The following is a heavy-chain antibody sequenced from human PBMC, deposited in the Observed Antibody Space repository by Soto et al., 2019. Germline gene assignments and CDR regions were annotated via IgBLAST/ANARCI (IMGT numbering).Heavy chain of an antibody. J-gene: IGHJ4*02. D-gene: IGHD3-16*01. CDR2: IIPIFGTA. CDR3: ASGKVVPPGELFH. CDR1: VGTFSSYA. V-gene: IGHV1-69*12. Sequence: QVQLVQSGAEVKKPGSSVKVSCKASVGTFSSYAISWVRQAPGQGLEWMGGIIPIFGTANYAQKFQGRVTITADDFRSRAYMELSSLRSEDTALYYCASGKVVPPGELFHWGQGTLVTVSS.